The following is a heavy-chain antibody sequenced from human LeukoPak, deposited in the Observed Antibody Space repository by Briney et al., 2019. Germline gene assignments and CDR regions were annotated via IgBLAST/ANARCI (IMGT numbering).Heavy chain of an antibody. CDR2: ISAYNGNT. V-gene: IGHV1-18*01. CDR1: GYTFTSYG. Sequence: ASVKVSCKASGYTFTSYGISWVRQAPGQGLEWMGWISAYNGNTNYAQKLQGRVTMTTDTSTSTAYMELRSLRSDDTAVYYCARDPVYSSSWSLYNWFDPWGQGTLVTVSS. J-gene: IGHJ5*02. D-gene: IGHD6-13*01. CDR3: ARDPVYSSSWSLYNWFDP.